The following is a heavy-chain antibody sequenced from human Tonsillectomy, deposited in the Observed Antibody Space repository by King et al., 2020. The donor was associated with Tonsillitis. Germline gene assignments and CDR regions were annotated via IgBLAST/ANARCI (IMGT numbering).Heavy chain of an antibody. CDR2: IYYSGST. Sequence: QLQESGPGLVKPSETLSLTCTVSGGSISSYYWSWIRQPPGKGLEWIGYIYYSGSTNYNPSLKSRVTISVDTSKNQFSLKLSSVTAADTAVYYCARILAAAVPSDAFYIWGQGTMVTVSS. D-gene: IGHD6-13*01. V-gene: IGHV4-59*01. CDR3: ARILAAAVPSDAFYI. CDR1: GGSISSYY. J-gene: IGHJ3*02.